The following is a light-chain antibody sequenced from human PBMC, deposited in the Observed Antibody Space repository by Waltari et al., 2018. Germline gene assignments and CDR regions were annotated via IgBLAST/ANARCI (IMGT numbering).Light chain of an antibody. V-gene: IGKV3-20*01. CDR1: QSVSSSY. CDR2: GAS. CDR3: QQYGSSPWT. J-gene: IGKJ1*01. Sequence: EIVLTQSPGTLSLSPGERATLSCRASQSVSSSYLAWYQQKPGQAPRLLIDGASSRATGIPDRFSGSGSGTDFTLTISRLEPEDCAVYYCQQYGSSPWTFGQGTKVEIK.